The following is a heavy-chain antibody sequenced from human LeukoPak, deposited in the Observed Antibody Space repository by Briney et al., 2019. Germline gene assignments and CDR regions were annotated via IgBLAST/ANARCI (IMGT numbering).Heavy chain of an antibody. CDR2: IYYSGST. D-gene: IGHD3-10*01. CDR3: ARGPMYYYGSGSYFIY. CDR1: GGSISSSSYY. J-gene: IGHJ4*02. V-gene: IGHV4-39*01. Sequence: SETLSLTCTVSGGSISSSSYYWGWIRQPPGKGLEWIGSIYYSGSTYYNPSLKGRVTISVDTSKNQFSLKLSSVTAADTAVYYCARGPMYYYGSGSYFIYWGQGTLVTVSS.